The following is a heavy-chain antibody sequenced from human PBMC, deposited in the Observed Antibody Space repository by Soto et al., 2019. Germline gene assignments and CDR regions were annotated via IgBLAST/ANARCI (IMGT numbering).Heavy chain of an antibody. CDR2: ISSDSNYI. D-gene: IGHD4-4*01. CDR1: GFTFNTYS. CDR3: SRTSITVGFGMDV. Sequence: EMQLVESGGGLVKPGGSLRLSCSASGFTFNTYSLNWVRQAPGKGLEWVSSISSDSNYIYYRDSVKGRFTISRDNGKTSLFLQMNSLRVEDTAIYYCSRTSITVGFGMDVWGQGTTVTFSS. J-gene: IGHJ6*02. V-gene: IGHV3-21*01.